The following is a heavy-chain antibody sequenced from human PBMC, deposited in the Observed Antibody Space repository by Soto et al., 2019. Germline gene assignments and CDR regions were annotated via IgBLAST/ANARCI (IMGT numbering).Heavy chain of an antibody. Sequence: HPGGSLRLSCAASGFTFSSYAMSWVRQAPGKGLEWVSAISGSGGSTYYADSVKGRFFVSRDSSKSTVYLQMNSLGVEDTAVYYCVRGRIPRKNGYGHGDYWGQGALVTVSS. V-gene: IGHV3-23*01. D-gene: IGHD5-12*01. CDR3: VRGRIPRKNGYGHGDY. J-gene: IGHJ4*02. CDR2: ISGSGGST. CDR1: GFTFSSYA.